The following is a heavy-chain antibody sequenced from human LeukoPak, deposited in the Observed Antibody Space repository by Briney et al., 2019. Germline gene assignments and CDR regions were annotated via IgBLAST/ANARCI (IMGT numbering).Heavy chain of an antibody. J-gene: IGHJ6*02. CDR1: GGSFSSNY. D-gene: IGHD3-10*01. V-gene: IGHV4-59*01. Sequence: SETLSLTCTVSGGSFSSNYWSWIRQPPGKGLEWIGYIYYSGSTKYNPSLKSRVTISVDTSKNQFSLNLSSVTAADTAVYYCARAGGRTMVRGVITNYYYYGMDVWGQGTMVTVSS. CDR3: ARAGGRTMVRGVITNYYYYGMDV. CDR2: IYYSGST.